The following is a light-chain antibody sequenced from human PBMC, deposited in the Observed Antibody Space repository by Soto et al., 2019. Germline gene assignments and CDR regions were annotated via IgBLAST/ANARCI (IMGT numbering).Light chain of an antibody. CDR2: TAS. J-gene: IGKJ4*01. CDR3: IQDYNYPLT. Sequence: QSPSTLSGSVGDRVTITCRASQTISSWLAWYQQKPGKAPNLLIYTASTLQSGVPSRFSGSGSGTDFTLTISSLQPEDFATYYCIQDYNYPLTFGGGTKVDI. V-gene: IGKV1-6*01. CDR1: QTISSW.